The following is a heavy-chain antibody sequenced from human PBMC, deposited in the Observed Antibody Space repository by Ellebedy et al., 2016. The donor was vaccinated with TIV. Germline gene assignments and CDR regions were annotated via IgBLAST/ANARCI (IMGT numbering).Heavy chain of an antibody. D-gene: IGHD7-27*01. V-gene: IGHV4-59*01. CDR1: GDSISNYY. Sequence: MPSETLSLTCTVSGDSISNYYWSWIRQPPGKGLEWIGYVFYTGSTSYNPSLKSRVSMSVDTSKNQFSLKLSSVTAADTAVYYCARPATGDFDFDSWGRGTLVTVSS. J-gene: IGHJ4*02. CDR2: VFYTGST. CDR3: ARPATGDFDFDS.